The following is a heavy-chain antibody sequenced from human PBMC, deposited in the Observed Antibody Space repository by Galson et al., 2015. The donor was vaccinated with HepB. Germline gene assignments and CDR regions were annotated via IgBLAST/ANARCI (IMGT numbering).Heavy chain of an antibody. CDR3: ARDKSVDYGDPEIDQNWFDP. J-gene: IGHJ5*02. Sequence: SLRLSCAASGFTFSSYSMNWVRQAPGKGLEWVSYISSSSSTIYYADSVKGRFTISRDNAKNSLYLQMNSLRAEDTAVYYCARDKSVDYGDPEIDQNWFDPWGQGTLVTVSS. D-gene: IGHD4-17*01. V-gene: IGHV3-48*01. CDR1: GFTFSSYS. CDR2: ISSSSSTI.